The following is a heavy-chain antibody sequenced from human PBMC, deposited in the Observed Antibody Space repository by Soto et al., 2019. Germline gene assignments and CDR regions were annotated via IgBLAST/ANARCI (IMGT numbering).Heavy chain of an antibody. V-gene: IGHV4-34*01. J-gene: IGHJ4*02. CDR1: GGSFSGYY. Sequence: PSETLSLTCAAYGGSFSGYYWSWIRQPPGKGLEWIGEISHSGSTNYNPSLKSRVTISVDTSKNQFSLKLSSVTAADTAVYYCARASSIWGFDYWGQGTLVTVSS. D-gene: IGHD3-16*01. CDR3: ARASSIWGFDY. CDR2: ISHSGST.